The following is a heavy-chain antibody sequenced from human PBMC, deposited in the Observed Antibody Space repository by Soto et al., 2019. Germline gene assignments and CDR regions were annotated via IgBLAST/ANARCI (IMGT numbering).Heavy chain of an antibody. D-gene: IGHD2-21*01. Sequence: SETLSLTCAVYGGSFSGYYWSWIRQPPGKGLEWIGEINHSGSTNYNPSLKSRVTISVDTSKNQFSLTLNSVTAADTATYYCARGGISHWAYFYYMDVWDRGTTVTVSS. CDR1: GGSFSGYY. CDR3: ARGGISHWAYFYYMDV. CDR2: INHSGST. J-gene: IGHJ6*03. V-gene: IGHV4-34*01.